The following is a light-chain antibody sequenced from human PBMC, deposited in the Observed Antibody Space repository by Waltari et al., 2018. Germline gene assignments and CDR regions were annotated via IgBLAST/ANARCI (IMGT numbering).Light chain of an antibody. CDR3: SSYTSSSTLKL. V-gene: IGLV2-14*01. CDR2: DVT. CDR1: YRAVGGYHY. J-gene: IGLJ2*01. Sequence: QSALTQPVSVSGSPGQSITISCTGTYRAVGGYHYVSWYQQFPGEAPRLIIYDVTNRPSGVSSRFSGSKSGDTASLTISGLQTEDEADYYCSSYTSSSTLKLFGGGTKLTVL.